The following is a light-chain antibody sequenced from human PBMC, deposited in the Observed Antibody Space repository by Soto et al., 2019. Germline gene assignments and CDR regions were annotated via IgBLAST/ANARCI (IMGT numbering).Light chain of an antibody. J-gene: IGKJ1*01. CDR3: QQYYSYPPT. V-gene: IGKV1-8*01. CDR2: AAS. CDR1: QGISSY. Sequence: AIRMTQSPSSLSASTGDRVTITCRASQGISSYLAWYQQKPGKAPKFLIYAASTLQSGVPSRFSGSGSGTDFTLTISCLQSEDFATYYCQQYYSYPPTFGQGTKV.